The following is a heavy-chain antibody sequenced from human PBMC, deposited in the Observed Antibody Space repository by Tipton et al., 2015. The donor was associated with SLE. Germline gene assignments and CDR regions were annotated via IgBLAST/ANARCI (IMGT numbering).Heavy chain of an antibody. Sequence: TLSLTCNVSGGSISSYSWSWIRQPAGKGLEWIGRFYTSGYTNYNPSLKSRVNMSLDTSKNQFSLKLGSVTAADTAIYYCARVNDFWSGYDWFNWFDPWGQGTLVTVPS. V-gene: IGHV4-4*07. D-gene: IGHD3-3*01. CDR2: FYTSGYT. CDR1: GGSISSYS. J-gene: IGHJ5*02. CDR3: ARVNDFWSGYDWFNWFDP.